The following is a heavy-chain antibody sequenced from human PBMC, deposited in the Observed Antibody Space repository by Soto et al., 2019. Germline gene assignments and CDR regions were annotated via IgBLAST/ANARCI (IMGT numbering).Heavy chain of an antibody. V-gene: IGHV3-15*01. J-gene: IGHJ6*02. Sequence: GGSVRLSCAASGFPFSSAWMSLVRQSPGKGLEWVGRIKSKTDGGTTDYAAPVKGRFTISRDDSKNTLYLQMNSLKTEDTAVYYCNTDSSGWYLPGSYSPSGMDVSDQGTTVTVSS. CDR1: GFPFSSAW. CDR3: NTDSSGWYLPGSYSPSGMDV. CDR2: IKSKTDGGTT. D-gene: IGHD6-19*01.